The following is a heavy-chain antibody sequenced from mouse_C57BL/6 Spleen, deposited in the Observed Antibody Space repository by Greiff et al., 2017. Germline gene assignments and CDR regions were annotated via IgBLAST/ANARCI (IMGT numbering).Heavy chain of an antibody. J-gene: IGHJ4*01. CDR1: GFSFNTYA. V-gene: IGHV10-1*01. D-gene: IGHD5-1*01. Sequence: EVQLVESGGGLVQPKGSLTLSCAASGFSFNTYAMNWVRQAPGKGLEWVARIRSKSNNYATYYADSVKDRITISRDDSESMLYLQMNNLKTEDTAMYYCVREDLPYAMDYWGQGTSVTVSS. CDR3: VREDLPYAMDY. CDR2: IRSKSNNYAT.